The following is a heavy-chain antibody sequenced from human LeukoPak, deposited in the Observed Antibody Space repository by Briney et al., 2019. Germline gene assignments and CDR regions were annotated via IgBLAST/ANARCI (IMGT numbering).Heavy chain of an antibody. CDR1: GYTFTGYY. V-gene: IGHV1-2*02. D-gene: IGHD3-22*01. Sequence: ASVKVSCKASGYTFTGYYMHWVRQAPGQGLEWMGWINPNSGRTNYAQKFQGRVTMTGGTSISTAYMELTRLTSDDTAVYYCARGTYYDSSAYSGVRLFDYWGQGTLVTVSS. CDR2: INPNSGRT. CDR3: ARGTYYDSSAYSGVRLFDY. J-gene: IGHJ4*02.